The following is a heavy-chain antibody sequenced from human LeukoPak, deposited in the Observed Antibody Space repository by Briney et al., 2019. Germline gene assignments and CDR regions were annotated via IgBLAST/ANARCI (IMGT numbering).Heavy chain of an antibody. CDR3: ARDGDSSGYYYYDY. D-gene: IGHD3-22*01. J-gene: IGHJ4*02. Sequence: SETLSLTCTVSGGSLSSSSYYWGWIRQPPGKGLEWIGRIYYSGSTYYNPSLKSRVTISVDTSKNQFSLKLSSVTAADTAVYYCARDGDSSGYYYYDYWGQGTLVTVSS. CDR1: GGSLSSSSYY. V-gene: IGHV4-39*01. CDR2: IYYSGST.